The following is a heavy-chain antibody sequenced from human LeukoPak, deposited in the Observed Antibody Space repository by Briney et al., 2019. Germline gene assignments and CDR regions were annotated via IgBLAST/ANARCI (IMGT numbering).Heavy chain of an antibody. CDR2: IYYSGST. J-gene: IGHJ4*02. CDR3: ATQGVAARFYYFDY. Sequence: TSETLSLTCTASGGSISSYYWSWIRQPPGKGLEWIGYIYYSGSTNYNPSLKSRVTISVDTSKNQFSLKLSSVTAADTAVYYCATQGVAARFYYFDYWGQGTLVTVSS. D-gene: IGHD6-6*01. V-gene: IGHV4-59*01. CDR1: GGSISSYY.